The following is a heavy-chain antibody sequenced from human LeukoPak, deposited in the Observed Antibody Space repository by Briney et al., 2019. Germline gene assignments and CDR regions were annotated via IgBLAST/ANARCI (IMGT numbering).Heavy chain of an antibody. CDR2: IYYNRST. CDR3: ARDLLDTSMVHYWYFDL. V-gene: IGHV4-31*03. J-gene: IGHJ2*01. Sequence: PSETLSLTCTVSGXSISSGEDYWSWIRQHPGKGLEWIGYIYYNRSTYYNPSLKSRVTISVDTSKNQFSLKLSSVTAVDTAVYYCARDLLDTSMVHYWYFDLWGRGTLVTVSS. D-gene: IGHD5-18*01. CDR1: GXSISSGEDY.